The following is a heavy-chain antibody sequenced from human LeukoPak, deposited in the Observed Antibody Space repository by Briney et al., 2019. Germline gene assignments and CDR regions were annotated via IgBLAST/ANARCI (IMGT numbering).Heavy chain of an antibody. CDR3: AKDHYWSIDY. V-gene: IGHV3-74*01. CDR2: IKGDGIST. Sequence: QPGGSLRLSCVASGFDFSSNWMHWVRHAPGQGLVWVSRIKGDGISTNYADSVKGRFTISRDIAKNTLYLQMNSLRAEDTGVYYCAKDHYWSIDYWGRGTLVTVSS. CDR1: GFDFSSNW. D-gene: IGHD3-3*01. J-gene: IGHJ4*02.